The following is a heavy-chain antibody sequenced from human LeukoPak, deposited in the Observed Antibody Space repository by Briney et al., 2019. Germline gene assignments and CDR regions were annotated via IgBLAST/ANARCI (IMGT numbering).Heavy chain of an antibody. CDR2: ISGSGGST. CDR3: AKDLYYYVLSTDY. J-gene: IGHJ4*02. V-gene: IGHV3-23*01. Sequence: PGGSLRLSCAASGFTFGSYAMSWVRQAPGKGLEWVSAISGSGGSTSYADSVKGRFTISRDNSKNTLYLQMNSLRAEDTAVYYCAKDLYYYVLSTDYWGQGTLVTVSS. CDR1: GFTFGSYA. D-gene: IGHD3-10*02.